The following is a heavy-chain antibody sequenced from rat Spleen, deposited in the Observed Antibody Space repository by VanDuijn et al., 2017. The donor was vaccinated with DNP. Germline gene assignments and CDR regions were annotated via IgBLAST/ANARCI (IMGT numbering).Heavy chain of an antibody. CDR3: TTHNSGYSFDY. J-gene: IGHJ2*01. CDR1: GFTFSYYY. Sequence: EVQLVESGGGLVQPGRSLKLSCAASGFTFSYYYMAWVRQAPTKGLEWVAYIGSDGYAPYYRDSVKGRFTISRDNAKNTQYLQMDSLRSDDAATYYCTTHNSGYSFDYWGQGVMVTVSS. D-gene: IGHD4-3*01. CDR2: IGSDGYAP. V-gene: IGHV5-27*01.